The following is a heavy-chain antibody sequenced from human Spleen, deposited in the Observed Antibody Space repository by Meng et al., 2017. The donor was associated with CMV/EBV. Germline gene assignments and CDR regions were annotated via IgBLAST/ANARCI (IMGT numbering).Heavy chain of an antibody. Sequence: GESLKISCAASGFTFSDYYMSWIRQAPGKGLEWVSYISSSGTYIYYADSLKGRFTVSRDNAKNSLYLQMNSLRVEDTAVYYCARDSSGSGYFDLWGQGSLVTVSS. J-gene: IGHJ4*02. V-gene: IGHV3-11*04. CDR1: GFTFSDYY. CDR3: ARDSSGSGYFDL. CDR2: ISSSGTYI. D-gene: IGHD1-26*01.